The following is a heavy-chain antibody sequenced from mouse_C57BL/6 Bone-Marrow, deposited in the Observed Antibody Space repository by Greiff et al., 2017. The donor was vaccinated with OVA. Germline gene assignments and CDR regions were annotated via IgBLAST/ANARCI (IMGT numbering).Heavy chain of an antibody. CDR2: IYPSDSET. D-gene: IGHD2-3*01. CDR3: ARGGLLRGYYAMDY. Sequence: VQLQQPGAELVRPGSSVKLSCKASGYTFTSYWMDWVKQRPGQGLEWIGNIYPSDSETHYNQKFKDKATLTVDKSSSTAYMQLSSLTSEDSAVYYCARGGLLRGYYAMDYWGQGTSVTVSS. V-gene: IGHV1-61*01. CDR1: GYTFTSYW. J-gene: IGHJ4*01.